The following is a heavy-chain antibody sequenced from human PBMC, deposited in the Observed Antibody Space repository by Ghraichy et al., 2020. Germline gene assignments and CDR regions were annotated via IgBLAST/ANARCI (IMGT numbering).Heavy chain of an antibody. D-gene: IGHD6-6*01. CDR1: GYSFTSYW. V-gene: IGHV5-51*01. CDR3: ARQEYSSSRFWHRSLSWGWFDP. J-gene: IGHJ5*02. Sequence: GESLNISCKGSGYSFTSYWIGWVRQMPGKGLEWMGIIYPGDSDTRYSPSFQGQVTISADKSISTAYLQWSSLKASDTAMYYCARQEYSSSRFWHRSLSWGWFDPWGQGTLVTVSS. CDR2: IYPGDSDT.